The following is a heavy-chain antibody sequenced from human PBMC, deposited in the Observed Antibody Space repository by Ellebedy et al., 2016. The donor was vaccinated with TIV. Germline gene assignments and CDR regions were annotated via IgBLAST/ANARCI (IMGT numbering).Heavy chain of an antibody. V-gene: IGHV3-9*01. CDR3: ARGAGTVIDY. D-gene: IGHD1-1*01. Sequence: SLKISXLASGLSLHEFDTHWVRQAPGKGLEWVSTFSWNGVTTEYADSVKGRFTISRGNANKTLFLQMNSLRAEDTAVYYCARGAGTVIDYWGQGTLVTVSS. CDR2: FSWNGVTT. CDR1: GLSLHEFD. J-gene: IGHJ4*02.